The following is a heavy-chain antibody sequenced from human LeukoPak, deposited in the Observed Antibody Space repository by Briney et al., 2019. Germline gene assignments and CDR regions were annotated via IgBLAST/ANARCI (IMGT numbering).Heavy chain of an antibody. CDR3: ARSSSYYDFWSGYYGDYFDY. D-gene: IGHD3-3*01. CDR2: IYYRGST. Sequence: SETLSLTCTASGGSISSSSYYWGWIRQPPGKGLEWIGSIYYRGSTYYNPSLKSRVTISVDTSKNQFSLKLSSVTAADTAVYYCARSSSYYDFWSGYYGDYFDYWGQGTLVTVSS. V-gene: IGHV4-39*01. CDR1: GGSISSSSYY. J-gene: IGHJ4*02.